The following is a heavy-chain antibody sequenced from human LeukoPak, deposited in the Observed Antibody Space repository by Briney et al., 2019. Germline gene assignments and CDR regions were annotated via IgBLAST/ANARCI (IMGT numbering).Heavy chain of an antibody. CDR3: ARATSYGRFDY. V-gene: IGHV3-48*01. CDR1: GFTFSSYS. D-gene: IGHD3-10*01. CDR2: ISSTSSI. J-gene: IGHJ4*02. Sequence: GGPLRLSCAASGFTFSSYSMNWVRQAPGKGLEWVSYISSTSSIYYADSVKGRFTVSRDNAKNSLYLQMNSLRAEDTALYYCARATSYGRFDYWGQGTLVTVSS.